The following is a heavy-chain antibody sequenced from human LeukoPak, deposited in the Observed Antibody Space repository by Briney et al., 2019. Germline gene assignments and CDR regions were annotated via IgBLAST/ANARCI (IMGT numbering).Heavy chain of an antibody. Sequence: GGSLRLSCAASGFTFDNHGMTWVRHAPGKGLEWVSGIKWGGDSTVDADSVTGRFTISRDNAKNSLYLQMNSLRVEDTALYYCARGAGSSWYFYFDYWGQGTLVTVSS. CDR3: ARGAGSSWYFYFDY. J-gene: IGHJ4*02. D-gene: IGHD6-13*01. V-gene: IGHV3-20*04. CDR1: GFTFDNHG. CDR2: IKWGGDST.